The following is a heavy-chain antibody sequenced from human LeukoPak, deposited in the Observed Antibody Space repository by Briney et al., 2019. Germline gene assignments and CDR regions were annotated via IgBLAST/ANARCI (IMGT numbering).Heavy chain of an antibody. V-gene: IGHV3-33*01. J-gene: IGHJ4*02. CDR2: IWFDGSRE. Sequence: HPGGSLRLSCAASGFSFRSNGMHWVRQAPGKGLEWVAVIWFDGSREYYADSVKGRFTISRDNSKNTLDLQMNSLRAEDTAVYYCARDGDPFPHRYSSSWSSSYWGQGTLVTVSS. CDR1: GFSFRSNG. D-gene: IGHD6-13*01. CDR3: ARDGDPFPHRYSSSWSSSY.